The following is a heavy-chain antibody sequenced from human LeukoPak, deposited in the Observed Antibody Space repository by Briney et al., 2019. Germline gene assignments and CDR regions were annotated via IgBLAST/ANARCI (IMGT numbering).Heavy chain of an antibody. CDR2: IKQDGSEK. Sequence: TGGSLSLSCAASGFTFSSYWMSWVRQAPGKGLEWVANIKQDGSEKYYVDSVKGRFTISRDNAKNSLYLQMNSLRAEDTAVYYCAREAAVAGIHPHDYWGQGTLVTVSS. D-gene: IGHD6-19*01. V-gene: IGHV3-7*01. CDR3: AREAAVAGIHPHDY. CDR1: GFTFSSYW. J-gene: IGHJ4*02.